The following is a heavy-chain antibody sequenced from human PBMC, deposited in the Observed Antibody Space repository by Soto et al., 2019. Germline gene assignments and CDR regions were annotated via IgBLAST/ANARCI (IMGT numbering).Heavy chain of an antibody. CDR2: ISAYNGNT. D-gene: IGHD2-15*01. CDR3: ARGGVYCSGGSCPHNWFDP. Sequence: QVQLVQSGAEVKKPGASVKVSCKASGYTFMSYGISWVRQAPGQGLEWMGWISAYNGNTHYAQKLQGRVTLTTDTSTGKAYMELRSLRSDDTAVYYCARGGVYCSGGSCPHNWFDPWGQGTLVTVSS. J-gene: IGHJ5*02. V-gene: IGHV1-18*01. CDR1: GYTFMSYG.